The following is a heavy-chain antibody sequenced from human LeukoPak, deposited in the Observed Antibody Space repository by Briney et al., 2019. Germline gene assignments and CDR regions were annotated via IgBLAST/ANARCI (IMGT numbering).Heavy chain of an antibody. CDR2: IYYSGSI. Sequence: SETLSLTCTVSGGSISSYYWSWIRQPPGKGLEWIGDIYYSGSIKYNPSFKSRVTMSVDTSKNQFSLKLSSVTAADTAIYYCARENPSGYYNRPIDYWGQGTLVTVSS. CDR3: ARENPSGYYNRPIDY. V-gene: IGHV4-59*01. J-gene: IGHJ4*02. D-gene: IGHD3-22*01. CDR1: GGSISSYY.